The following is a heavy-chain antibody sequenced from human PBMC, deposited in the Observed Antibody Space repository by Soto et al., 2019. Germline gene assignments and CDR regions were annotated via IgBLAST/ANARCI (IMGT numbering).Heavy chain of an antibody. CDR3: ARDRVRPRTPYYYYSMDV. V-gene: IGHV4-34*01. CDR2: INHSGRT. D-gene: IGHD3-3*01. Sequence: SETLSLTCAVYGGSFSGYYWSWIRKPPGKGLEWIGEINHSGRTTYNASLKSRVTISVYTSKTQFSLKMSSVTAEDTALYYSARDRVRPRTPYYYYSMDVWHRGTRGTV. J-gene: IGHJ6*02. CDR1: GGSFSGYY.